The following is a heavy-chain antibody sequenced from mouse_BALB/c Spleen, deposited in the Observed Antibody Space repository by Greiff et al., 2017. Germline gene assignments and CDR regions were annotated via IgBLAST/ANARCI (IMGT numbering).Heavy chain of an antibody. J-gene: IGHJ3*01. CDR2: IDPSDSET. Sequence: QVQLQQSGPQLVRPGASVKISCKASGYSFTSYWMHWVKQRPGQGLEWIGMIDPSDSETRLNQKFKDKATLTVDKSSSTAYMQLSSPTSEDSAVYDCARSYYYGSSPAWFAYWGQGTLVTVSA. CDR1: GYSFTSYW. D-gene: IGHD1-1*01. V-gene: IGHV1S127*01. CDR3: ARSYYYGSSPAWFAY.